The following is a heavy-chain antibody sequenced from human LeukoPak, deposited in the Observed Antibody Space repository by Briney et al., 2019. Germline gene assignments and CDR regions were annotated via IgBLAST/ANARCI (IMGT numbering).Heavy chain of an antibody. J-gene: IGHJ4*02. CDR2: ISYDGSNK. CDR3: AKDRSSSH. V-gene: IGHV3-30*18. D-gene: IGHD6-13*01. Sequence: GGSLRLSCAASGFTFSSYGMHWVRQAPGKGLEWVAVISYDGSNKYYADSVKGRFTICRDNSKNTLYLQMNSLRAEDTAAYYCAKDRSSSHWGQGTLVTVSS. CDR1: GFTFSSYG.